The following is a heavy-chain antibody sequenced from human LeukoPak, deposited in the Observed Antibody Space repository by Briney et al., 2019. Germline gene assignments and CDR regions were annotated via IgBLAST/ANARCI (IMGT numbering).Heavy chain of an antibody. Sequence: SVKVSCKVSGYTLTELSMHWVRQAPGKRLEWMGGFDPEDGETIYAQKFQGRVTMTEDTSTDTAYMELSSLRSEDTAVYYCARARRSYRDFDYWGQGTLFTVSS. V-gene: IGHV1-24*01. D-gene: IGHD3-10*01. CDR1: GYTLTELS. CDR2: FDPEDGET. J-gene: IGHJ4*02. CDR3: ARARRSYRDFDY.